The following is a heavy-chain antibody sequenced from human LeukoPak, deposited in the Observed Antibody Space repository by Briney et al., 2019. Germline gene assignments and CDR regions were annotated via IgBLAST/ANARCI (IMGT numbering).Heavy chain of an antibody. V-gene: IGHV4-34*01. Sequence: PSETLSLTCAVYGGSFSGYYWSWIRQPPGKGLGWIGEINHSGSTNYNPSLKSRVTISVDTSKNQFSLKLSSVTAADTAVYYCARRDYHPGNDAFDIWGQGTMVTVSS. D-gene: IGHD6-13*01. CDR1: GGSFSGYY. J-gene: IGHJ3*02. CDR3: ARRDYHPGNDAFDI. CDR2: INHSGST.